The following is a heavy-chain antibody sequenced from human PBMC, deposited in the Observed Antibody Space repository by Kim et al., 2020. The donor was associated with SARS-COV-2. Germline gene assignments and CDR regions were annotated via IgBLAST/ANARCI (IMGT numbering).Heavy chain of an antibody. CDR1: GFTFSSYG. CDR3: ARDSRGWFGDC. Sequence: GGSLRLSCAASGFTFSSYGMHWVRQAPGKGLEWVAVIWYDGSNKYYADSVKGRFTISRDNSKNTLYLQMNSLRAEDTAVYYCARDSRGWFGDCWGDGALVTLS. D-gene: IGHD3-10*01. V-gene: IGHV3-33*01. J-gene: IGHJ4*01. CDR2: IWYDGSNK.